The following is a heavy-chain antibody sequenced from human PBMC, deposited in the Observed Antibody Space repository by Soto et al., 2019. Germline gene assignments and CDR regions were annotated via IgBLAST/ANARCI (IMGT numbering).Heavy chain of an antibody. CDR3: VKGYWKGDV. D-gene: IGHD1-1*01. V-gene: IGHV1-8*01. CDR2: MNPNSGNT. Sequence: ASVKVSCKASGYTFTSYDINWVRQATGQGLEWMGWMNPNSGNTGYAQKFQGRVTMTRNTSISTAYMELNSLRDEDTAVYHCVKGYWKGDVWGQGTTVTVSS. J-gene: IGHJ6*02. CDR1: GYTFTSYD.